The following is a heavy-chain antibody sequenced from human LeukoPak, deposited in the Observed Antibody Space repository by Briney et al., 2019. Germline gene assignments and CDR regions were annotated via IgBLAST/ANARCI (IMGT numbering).Heavy chain of an antibody. V-gene: IGHV1-2*02. D-gene: IGHD3-9*01. Sequence: GASVKVSCKASGYTFTGYCMHWVRQAPGQGLEWMGWINPNSGGTNYAQKFQGRVTMTRDTSISTAYMELSRLRSDDTAVYYCASIRALRYFDWLFTPHDYWGQGTLVTVSS. J-gene: IGHJ4*02. CDR2: INPNSGGT. CDR1: GYTFTGYC. CDR3: ASIRALRYFDWLFTPHDY.